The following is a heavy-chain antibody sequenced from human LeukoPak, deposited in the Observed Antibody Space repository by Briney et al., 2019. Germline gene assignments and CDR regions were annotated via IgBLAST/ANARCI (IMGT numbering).Heavy chain of an antibody. CDR1: GYSFTSYV. D-gene: IGHD6-19*01. CDR3: ARETLGGWFLD. J-gene: IGHJ4*02. V-gene: IGHV1-8*01. CDR2: MKSNSGNT. Sequence: GSVKVSCKASGYSFTSYVINWVRQATGQGLEWMGWMKSNSGNTGYAQKVQGRVTMTGDTSISTAYIELSSLGSEDTALYYCARETLGGWFLDWGQGTLVTVSS.